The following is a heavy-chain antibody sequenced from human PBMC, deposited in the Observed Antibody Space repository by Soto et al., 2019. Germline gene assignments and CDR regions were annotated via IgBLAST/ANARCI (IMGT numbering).Heavy chain of an antibody. V-gene: IGHV3-23*01. CDR3: AKGRYYGSGRLDGPTPGAFAI. CDR1: GFTFSSHA. Sequence: GGSLRLSCAASGFTFSSHAMSWVRQAPGKGLEWVSAISGSGGSTYYADSVKGRFTISRDNSKNTLYLQMNSLRAEDTAVYYCAKGRYYGSGRLDGPTPGAFAIWGQGTMVTVSS. J-gene: IGHJ3*02. CDR2: ISGSGGST. D-gene: IGHD3-10*01.